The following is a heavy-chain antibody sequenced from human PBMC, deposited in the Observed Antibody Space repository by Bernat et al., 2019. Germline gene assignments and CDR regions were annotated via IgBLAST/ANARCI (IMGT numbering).Heavy chain of an antibody. CDR1: GFTFSSYG. Sequence: QVQLVESGGGVVQPGRSLRLSCAASGFTFSSYGMHWVRQAPGKGLEWVAVISYDGSNKYYVDSVKGRFTISRDNSKNTLYLQMNSLRAEDTAVYYCAKQFGFYDHYYYYYMDVWGKGTTVTVSS. D-gene: IGHD3-10*01. V-gene: IGHV3-30*18. J-gene: IGHJ6*03. CDR2: ISYDGSNK. CDR3: AKQFGFYDHYYYYYMDV.